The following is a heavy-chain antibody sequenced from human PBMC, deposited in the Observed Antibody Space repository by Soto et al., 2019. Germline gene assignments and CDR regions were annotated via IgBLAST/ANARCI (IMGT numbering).Heavy chain of an antibody. CDR2: IYYSGTT. V-gene: IGHV4-31*03. J-gene: IGHJ6*02. D-gene: IGHD5-12*01. CDR3: ARDRLMATSGTARYYYGLDV. Sequence: SETLSLTCTVSGGSIRSGGYYWTWIRHFPGKGLEWIGNIYYSGTTYHNPSLKSRLTMSVDTSKNQFSLRLNSVTAADTAMYFCARDRLMATSGTARYYYGLDVWGQGTTVTVSS. CDR1: GGSIRSGGYY.